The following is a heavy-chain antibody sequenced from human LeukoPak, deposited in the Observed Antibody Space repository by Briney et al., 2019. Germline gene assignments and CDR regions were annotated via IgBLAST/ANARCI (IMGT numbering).Heavy chain of an antibody. Sequence: PSQTLSLTCAISGDSVSSNSVAWNWIRQSPSRGLEWLGRTYYRSKLYNDYAVSVKSRRTINPDTSKNQFSLQLDSVAPEDTAVYYCARDLGAFDYWGQGTLVTVSS. CDR1: GDSVSSNSVA. CDR3: ARDLGAFDY. CDR2: TYYRSKLYN. V-gene: IGHV6-1*01. J-gene: IGHJ4*02.